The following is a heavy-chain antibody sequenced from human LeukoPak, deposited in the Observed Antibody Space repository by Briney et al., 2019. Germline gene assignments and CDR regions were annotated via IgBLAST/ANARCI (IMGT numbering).Heavy chain of an antibody. V-gene: IGHV3-66*01. J-gene: IGHJ3*01. CDR3: ARDHSSGYSDALDV. Sequence: GGSLRLSCAASGFSVSNNYMNWVCQAPGKGLEWVSVIYGVGSTYYGDSVKGRFTISRDNSKNTVYLQMNSLRAEDTAVYYCARDHSSGYSDALDVWGQGTMVTVSS. CDR1: GFSVSNNY. CDR2: IYGVGST. D-gene: IGHD3-22*01.